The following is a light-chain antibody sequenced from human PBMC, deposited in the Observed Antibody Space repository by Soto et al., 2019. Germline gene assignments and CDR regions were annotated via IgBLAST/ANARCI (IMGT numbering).Light chain of an antibody. CDR1: QSISRY. Sequence: DIQISQSPSSLSASLGYRVTITCRASQSISRYLNWYQQKPGKAPKLLIYGASSLQSGVPSRFSGSGSGTDFTLTISSLQPEDFATYYCQQSYSTSITFGQGTRLEIK. J-gene: IGKJ5*01. CDR3: QQSYSTSIT. CDR2: GAS. V-gene: IGKV1-39*01.